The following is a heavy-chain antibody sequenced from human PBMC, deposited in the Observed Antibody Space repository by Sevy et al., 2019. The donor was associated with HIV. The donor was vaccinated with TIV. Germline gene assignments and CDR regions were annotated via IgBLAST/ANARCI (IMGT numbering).Heavy chain of an antibody. J-gene: IGHJ4*02. D-gene: IGHD2-2*01. CDR2: KNSDGSSI. CDR3: ARGVDPSDQLDN. Sequence: GGSLRLSCAASRFTFSSYWMYWVRQPPGKGLVWVSRKNSDGSSINYADSVKGRFTISRENAKNTLYLQMNSLKDEDTAVYYCARGVDPSDQLDNWGQGTLVTVSS. CDR1: RFTFSSYW. V-gene: IGHV3-74*01.